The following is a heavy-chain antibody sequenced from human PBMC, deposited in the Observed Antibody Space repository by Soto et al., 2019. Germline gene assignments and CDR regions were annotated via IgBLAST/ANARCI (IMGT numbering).Heavy chain of an antibody. J-gene: IGHJ5*02. CDR1: GYSFTSYW. CDR2: IYPGDSDT. D-gene: IGHD2-2*01. V-gene: IGHV5-51*01. CDR3: ARHVAGGDIVVVPAAPRFDP. Sequence: LKISCKGSGYSFTSYWIGWVRQMPGKGLEWMGIIYPGDSDTRYSPSFQGQVTISADKSISTAYLQWSSLKASDTAMYYCARHVAGGDIVVVPAAPRFDPWGQGTLVTVSS.